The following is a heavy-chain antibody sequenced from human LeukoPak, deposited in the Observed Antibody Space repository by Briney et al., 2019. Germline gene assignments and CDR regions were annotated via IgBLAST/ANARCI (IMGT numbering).Heavy chain of an antibody. Sequence: PSETLSLTCTVSGYSISSGYYWGWIRQPPGKGLEWIGSIYHSGSTYYNPSLKSRVTISVDTSKNQFSLKLSSVTAAETAVYYCARANYGSGYYFDYWGQGTLVTVSS. D-gene: IGHD3-10*01. J-gene: IGHJ4*02. CDR3: ARANYGSGYYFDY. CDR1: GYSISSGYY. V-gene: IGHV4-38-2*02. CDR2: IYHSGST.